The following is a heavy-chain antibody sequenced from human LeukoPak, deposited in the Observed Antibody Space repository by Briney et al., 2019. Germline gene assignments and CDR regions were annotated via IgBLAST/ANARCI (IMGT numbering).Heavy chain of an antibody. CDR3: AGNARLRVGATKSDAFDI. V-gene: IGHV3-30*01. J-gene: IGHJ3*02. CDR2: ISYDGSNK. CDR1: GFTFSSYA. D-gene: IGHD1-26*01. Sequence: GGSLRLSCAASGFTFSSYAMHWVRQAPGKGLEWVAVISYDGSNKYYADSVKGRFTISRDNSKNTLYLQMNSLRAEDTAVYYCAGNARLRVGATKSDAFDIWGQGTMVTVSS.